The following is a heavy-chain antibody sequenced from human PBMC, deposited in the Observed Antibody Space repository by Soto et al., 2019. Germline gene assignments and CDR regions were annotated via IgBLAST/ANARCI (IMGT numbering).Heavy chain of an antibody. CDR1: GGRVGNEY. J-gene: IGHJ4*02. Sequence: LPSGLYGGRVGNEYRCRLRQPPGKKLEWVGEVNHRGSTNCNPSLKSRVTISADTSKNQFSLKLRSVTAADTALYYCARGISMKVGYQTDAPDKYYFYSWGPGTPVPVSS. V-gene: IGHV4-34*01. CDR3: ARGISMKVGYQTDAPDKYYFYS. D-gene: IGHD3-22*01. CDR2: VNHRGST.